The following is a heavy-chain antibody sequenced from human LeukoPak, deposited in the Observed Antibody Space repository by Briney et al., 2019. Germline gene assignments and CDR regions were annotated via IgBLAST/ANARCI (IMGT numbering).Heavy chain of an antibody. Sequence: SETLSLTCTVSGGSISSYYWSWIRQPPGKGLEWIGYITYSGSTNYNPSLKSRVTISVDTSKNQFSLKLSSVTAADAAVYYCARHGRSWSFDLWGRGTLVTVSS. CDR2: ITYSGST. V-gene: IGHV4-59*08. CDR3: ARHGRSWSFDL. D-gene: IGHD3/OR15-3a*01. J-gene: IGHJ2*01. CDR1: GGSISSYY.